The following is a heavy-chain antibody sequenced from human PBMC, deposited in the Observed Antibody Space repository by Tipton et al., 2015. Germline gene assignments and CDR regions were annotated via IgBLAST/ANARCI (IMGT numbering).Heavy chain of an antibody. Sequence: TLSLTCIVSGGSIVSSSYYWGWIRQPPGKGLEWIGSIYYSGTTYYNPSLKSRVTKSVDTSKNQFSLKLRSVTAADTAVYYCARVQGVYYDTSGYGSFDYWGQGTLVTVSS. CDR2: IYYSGTT. CDR3: ARVQGVYYDTSGYGSFDY. CDR1: GGSIVSSSYY. J-gene: IGHJ4*02. D-gene: IGHD3-22*01. V-gene: IGHV4-39*01.